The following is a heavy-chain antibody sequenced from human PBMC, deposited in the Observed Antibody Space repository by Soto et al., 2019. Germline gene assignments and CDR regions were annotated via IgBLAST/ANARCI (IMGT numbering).Heavy chain of an antibody. D-gene: IGHD3-9*01. J-gene: IGHJ5*02. V-gene: IGHV3-33*01. CDR2: IWYDGTNK. CDR3: AGDARYWLGR. Sequence: QVQLVESGGGVVQPGRSLRLSCAASGFTVSSYGMHWVRQAPGKGLEWVAVIWYDGTNKDYADSVKGRFTISRDNSKNTLYLQRNSLRDGDTALSYCAGDARYWLGRWGQGTRVTVSS. CDR1: GFTVSSYG.